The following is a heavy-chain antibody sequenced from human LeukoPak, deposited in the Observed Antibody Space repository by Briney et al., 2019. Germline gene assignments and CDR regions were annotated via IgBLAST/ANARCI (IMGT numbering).Heavy chain of an antibody. J-gene: IGHJ4*02. Sequence: SETLSLTCAVYGGSFSGYYWSWIRQPPGKGLEWIGEINHSGSTNYNPSLKSRVTISVDTSKNQFSLKLSSVTAADTAVYYCARGRSKWLALDYWGQGTLVTVSS. D-gene: IGHD6-19*01. V-gene: IGHV4-34*01. CDR2: INHSGST. CDR1: GGSFSGYY. CDR3: ARGRSKWLALDY.